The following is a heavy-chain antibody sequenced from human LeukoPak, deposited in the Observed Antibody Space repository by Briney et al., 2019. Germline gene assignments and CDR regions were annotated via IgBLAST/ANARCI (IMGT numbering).Heavy chain of an antibody. CDR3: ARERPVAIVSDY. V-gene: IGHV3-21*01. CDR2: ISSSSSYI. CDR1: GFTFSSYS. J-gene: IGHJ4*02. D-gene: IGHD5-12*01. Sequence: GGSLRLSCAASGFTFSSYSMNWVRQAPGKGLEWVSSISSSSSYIYYADSVKGRFTISRDNAKNSLYLQMNSLRAEDTAVYYCARERPVAIVSDYWGQGTLVTVAS.